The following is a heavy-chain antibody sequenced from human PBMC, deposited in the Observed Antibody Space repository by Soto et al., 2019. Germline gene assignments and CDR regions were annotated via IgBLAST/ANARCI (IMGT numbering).Heavy chain of an antibody. CDR2: ISYDGSNK. CDR1: GFTFSSYA. Sequence: GGSLRLSCAASGFTFSSYAMHWVRQAPGKGLEWVAVISYDGSNKYYADSVKGRFTISRDNSKNTLYLQMNSLRAEDTAVYYCARELGELLWFGESPHYCMDVWGQGTTVTVSS. J-gene: IGHJ6*02. V-gene: IGHV3-30-3*01. CDR3: ARELGELLWFGESPHYCMDV. D-gene: IGHD3-10*01.